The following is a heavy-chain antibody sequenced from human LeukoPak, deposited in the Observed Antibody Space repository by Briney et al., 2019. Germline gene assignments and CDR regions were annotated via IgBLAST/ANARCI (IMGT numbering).Heavy chain of an antibody. CDR3: ARWAQPYHYYYMDV. J-gene: IGHJ6*03. CDR2: INPNSGGT. Sequence: GASVKVSCKASGYTFTGYYMHWVRQAPGQGLEWMGWINPNSGGTNYAQKLQGRVTMTTDTSTSTAYMELRSLRSDDTAVYYCARWAQPYHYYYMDVRGKGTTVTISS. V-gene: IGHV1-2*02. CDR1: GYTFTGYY.